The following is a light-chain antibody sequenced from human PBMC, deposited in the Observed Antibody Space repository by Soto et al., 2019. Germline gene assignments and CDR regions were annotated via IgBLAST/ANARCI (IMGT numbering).Light chain of an antibody. CDR2: GAP. J-gene: IGKJ5*01. Sequence: EIVLTQSPGTLSLSPGERATLSGRASESVSSTHLAWYQQKPGQAPRLLIYGAPNMATGIPDRFSGSGSGTDFPLTISRLEPEDFAVYYFQQYVSSLSITLCQGTRRDIK. CDR3: QQYVSSLSIT. CDR1: ESVSSTH. V-gene: IGKV3-20*01.